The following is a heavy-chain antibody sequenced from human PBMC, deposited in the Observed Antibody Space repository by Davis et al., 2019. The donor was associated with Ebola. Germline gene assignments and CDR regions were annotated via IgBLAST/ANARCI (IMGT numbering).Heavy chain of an antibody. CDR3: ARAQALAGISYFDY. CDR2: ISGSGAST. Sequence: PGGSLRLSCAASGVVLNNAWMSWVRQAPGKGLEWVSAISGSGASTYYADSVKGRFTISRDKFKNTLYLQINSLGAEDTAVYYCARAQALAGISYFDYWGQGTLVTVSS. D-gene: IGHD3-10*01. V-gene: IGHV3-23*01. CDR1: GVVLNNAW. J-gene: IGHJ4*02.